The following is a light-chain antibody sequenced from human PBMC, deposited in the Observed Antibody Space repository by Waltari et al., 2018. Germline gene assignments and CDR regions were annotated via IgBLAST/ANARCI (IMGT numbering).Light chain of an antibody. CDR1: QSVASN. Sequence: EIVMTQSPATVSVSPGERATLSCRASQSVASNLAWYQQKPGQAPRPLIYGASARATGIPARFSGSGSGTEFTLTISSLESEDSAVYYCQQYNDWPPLTFGPGTKVEIE. V-gene: IGKV3-15*01. J-gene: IGKJ3*01. CDR3: QQYNDWPPLT. CDR2: GAS.